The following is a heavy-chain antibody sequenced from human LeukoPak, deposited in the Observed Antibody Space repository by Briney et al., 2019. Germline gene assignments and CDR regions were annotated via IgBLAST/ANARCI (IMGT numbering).Heavy chain of an antibody. CDR1: GYTFSNYA. CDR3: AKDGYDFWSAYQIDL. J-gene: IGHJ5*02. V-gene: IGHV3-23*01. D-gene: IGHD3-3*01. CDR2: ISGSDSST. Sequence: PGGSLRLSCAASGYTFSNYAMTWVRQAPGKGLDWVSAISGSDSSTYYSASVTGRFSISRDNAKNTLYLQMTSLRTDDTAVYYCAKDGYDFWSAYQIDLWGQGTLATVPS.